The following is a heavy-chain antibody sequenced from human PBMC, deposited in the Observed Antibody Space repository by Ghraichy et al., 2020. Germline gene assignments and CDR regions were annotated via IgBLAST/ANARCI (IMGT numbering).Heavy chain of an antibody. CDR3: ARSFDSGSYPIDY. D-gene: IGHD1-26*01. CDR2: IYHTGST. J-gene: IGHJ4*02. CDR1: GYSISSGYY. Sequence: SETLSLTCTVSGYSISSGYYWDWSRQSPGKRLEWIAHIYHTGSTYYNPSLKSRVTISVDTSKNQFSLKLGSVTAADTAVYYCARSFDSGSYPIDYWGQGTLVTVSS. V-gene: IGHV4-38-2*02.